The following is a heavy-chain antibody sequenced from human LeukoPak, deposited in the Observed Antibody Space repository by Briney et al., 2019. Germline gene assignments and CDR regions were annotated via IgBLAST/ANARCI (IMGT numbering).Heavy chain of an antibody. D-gene: IGHD3-3*01. Sequence: GASVRVSCKASGYTFTGYYMHWVRQAPGQGLEWMGWINPNSGGTNYAQKFQGRVTMTRDTSISTAYMELSRLRSDDTAVYYCAKDALLFLEWSVNFDYWGQGTLVTVSS. CDR2: INPNSGGT. V-gene: IGHV1-2*02. CDR1: GYTFTGYY. CDR3: AKDALLFLEWSVNFDY. J-gene: IGHJ4*02.